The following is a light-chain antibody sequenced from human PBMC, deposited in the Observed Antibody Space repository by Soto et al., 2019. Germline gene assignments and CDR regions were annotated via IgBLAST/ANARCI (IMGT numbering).Light chain of an antibody. CDR3: SSYTRSSTPYV. CDR1: SSDVGGYNY. J-gene: IGLJ1*01. V-gene: IGLV2-14*01. Sequence: QSALTQPASVSGSPGQSITISCTGTSSDVGGYNYVSWYQQHPGKAPKLMIYEVSNRPSGVSNRFSGSKSGNTASLTISGLQDEDEADYYCSSYTRSSTPYVFGTGTKLTVL. CDR2: EVS.